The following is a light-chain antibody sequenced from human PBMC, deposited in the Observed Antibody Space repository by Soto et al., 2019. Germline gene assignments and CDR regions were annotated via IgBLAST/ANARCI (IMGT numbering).Light chain of an antibody. Sequence: DIQMTQSPSALSASVGDRVTITCRASQSVSNWLAWYRQKPGEAPQLRIYEGSTLERGVPSRFSGSGSGTEFTLTISSLQPDDCATFYCQPYDTSSRSFGQGTKVEVK. CDR3: QPYDTSSRS. V-gene: IGKV1-5*03. CDR1: QSVSNW. CDR2: EGS. J-gene: IGKJ1*01.